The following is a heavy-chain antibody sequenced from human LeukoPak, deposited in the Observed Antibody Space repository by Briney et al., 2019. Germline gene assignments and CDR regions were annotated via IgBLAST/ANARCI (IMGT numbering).Heavy chain of an antibody. J-gene: IGHJ4*02. V-gene: IGHV4-39*01. CDR2: IYYSGST. CDR3: ARNVPPSGYSFAY. Sequence: SETLSLTCTVSGASISSSSYYWGWIRQPPGKGLEWIGSIYYSGSTYYNPSLKSRVTISVDTSKNQFSLKLSSVTAADTAVYYCARNVPPSGYSFAYWGQGTLVTVSS. CDR1: GASISSSSYY. D-gene: IGHD5-18*01.